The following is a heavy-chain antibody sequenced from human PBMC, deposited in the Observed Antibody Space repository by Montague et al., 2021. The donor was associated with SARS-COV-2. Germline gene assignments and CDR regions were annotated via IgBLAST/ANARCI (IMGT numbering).Heavy chain of an antibody. CDR1: GGSISSSSYY. V-gene: IGHV4-39*01. CDR2: NYYSGST. D-gene: IGHD3-9*01. CDR3: ARSVSYYDILSSSTDWFDP. Sequence: SETLSLTCTVSGGSISSSSYYWGWMRQPQGKGLEWIGSNYYSGSTYYNPSLKSRVTIYVDTTKNQLALKLSSVTAADMAVYYCARSVSYYDILSSSTDWFDPWGQGTLVTVSS. J-gene: IGHJ5*01.